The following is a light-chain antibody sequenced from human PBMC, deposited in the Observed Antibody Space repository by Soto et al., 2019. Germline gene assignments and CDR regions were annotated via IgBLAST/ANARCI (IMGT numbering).Light chain of an antibody. V-gene: IGKV3-20*01. Sequence: EIVLTQSPGTLSLSPGERASLSCRASQSVRSSSLAWYQQKPGQPPSLLIYGASSRATGIPDRFSGSGSGRVFNLTISRLDPEDFAVYFCQQHGDSPDTDRWTFGPGTKVEIK. CDR2: GAS. J-gene: IGKJ1*01. CDR3: QQHGDSPDTDRWT. CDR1: QSVRSSS.